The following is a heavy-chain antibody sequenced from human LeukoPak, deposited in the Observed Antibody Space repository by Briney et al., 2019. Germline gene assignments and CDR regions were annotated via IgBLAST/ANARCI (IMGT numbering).Heavy chain of an antibody. CDR3: ARGGGLYYYDTSGYDY. CDR2: INSDESTT. D-gene: IGHD3-22*01. Sequence: GGSLRLSCAASGFTFRNYWMHWVRQAPGRGLVWVSRINSDESTTTYADSVKGRFTISRDNAKNTLYLQMNSLRAEDTAVYYCARGGGLYYYDTSGYDYWGQGTLVTVSS. V-gene: IGHV3-74*01. J-gene: IGHJ4*02. CDR1: GFTFRNYW.